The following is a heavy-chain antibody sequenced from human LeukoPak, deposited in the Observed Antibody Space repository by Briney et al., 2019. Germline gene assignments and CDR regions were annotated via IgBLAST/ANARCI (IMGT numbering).Heavy chain of an antibody. CDR1: GGSISSGGYY. V-gene: IGHV4-31*03. D-gene: IGHD6-6*01. CDR3: VSLSSSSRRDYYYYYMDV. CDR2: IYYSGST. J-gene: IGHJ6*03. Sequence: SETLSLTCTVSGGSISSGGYYWSWIRQHPGKGLEWIGYIYYSGSTYYNPSLKSRVTISVDTSKNQFSLKLSSVTAADTAVYYCVSLSSSSRRDYYYYYMDVRGKGTTVTVSS.